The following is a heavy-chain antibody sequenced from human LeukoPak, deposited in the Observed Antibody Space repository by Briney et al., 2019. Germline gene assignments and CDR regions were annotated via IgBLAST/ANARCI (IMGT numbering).Heavy chain of an antibody. J-gene: IGHJ3*02. D-gene: IGHD5-24*01. CDR1: GFTFSNDW. CDR2: IYSDGSGT. Sequence: GGSLRLSCAASGFTFSNDWMHWVRQAPGKGLVWVSCIYSDGSGTTYADSVKGRFTISRENAKNTLYLQMNSLRPEDTGVYYCAREMATTNARAFDIWGQGTMVTVSS. CDR3: AREMATTNARAFDI. V-gene: IGHV3-74*01.